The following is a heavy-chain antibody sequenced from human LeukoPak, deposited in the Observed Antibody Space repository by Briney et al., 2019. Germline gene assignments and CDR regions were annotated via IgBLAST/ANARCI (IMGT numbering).Heavy chain of an antibody. J-gene: IGHJ4*02. CDR1: GFTLSRNF. D-gene: IGHD3-9*01. V-gene: IGHV3-66*01. CDR2: IYSGGST. Sequence: GGSLRLSCAASGFTLSRNFMSWVRQAPGKGLEWVSVIYSGGSTYYADSVKGRFTISRDNSKNTLYLQMNSLRVEDTAVYYCALGLVTDYWGQGTLVTVSS. CDR3: ALGLVTDY.